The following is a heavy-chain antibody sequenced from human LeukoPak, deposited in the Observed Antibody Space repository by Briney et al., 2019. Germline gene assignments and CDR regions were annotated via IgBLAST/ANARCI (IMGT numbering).Heavy chain of an antibody. D-gene: IGHD1-20*01. CDR3: AREFRGIAGHWFDP. CDR2: INPDSGGT. CDR1: GYTFTAYY. Sequence: ASVKVSCKASGYTFTAYYMHWVRQAPGQGLEWMGWINPDSGGTNYAQTFQGRVTMTRDTSIDTVYMELSRLRSDDTAVYYCAREFRGIAGHWFDPWGQGTLVTVSS. J-gene: IGHJ5*02. V-gene: IGHV1-2*02.